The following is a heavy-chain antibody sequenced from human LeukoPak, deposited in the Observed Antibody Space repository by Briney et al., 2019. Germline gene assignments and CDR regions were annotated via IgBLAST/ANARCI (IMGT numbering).Heavy chain of an antibody. Sequence: GGSLRLSCAASGFTFSNYNMHWVRQAPGKGLEWVAFIRYDGSNNYYADSVQGRFTIYRDNSKNTMYLQMKSLRGEDTAVYYCARDLAHCSGGSCYTPGGFWGQGTLVTVSS. V-gene: IGHV3-30*02. CDR1: GFTFSNYN. CDR3: ARDLAHCSGGSCYTPGGF. J-gene: IGHJ4*02. D-gene: IGHD2-15*01. CDR2: IRYDGSNN.